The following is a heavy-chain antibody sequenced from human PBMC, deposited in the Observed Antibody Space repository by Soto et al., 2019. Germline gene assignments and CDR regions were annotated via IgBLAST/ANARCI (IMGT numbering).Heavy chain of an antibody. V-gene: IGHV3-21*01. D-gene: IGHD2-2*01. CDR1: GFTFSSYS. J-gene: IGHJ6*03. Sequence: PGGSLRLSCAASGFTFSSYSMNWVRQAPGKGLEWVSSISSSSSYIYYADSVKGRFTISRDNAKNSLYLQMNSLRAEDTAVYYCARDPIVVVPAATNYYYYYYMDGWGKGTTVTVSS. CDR2: ISSSSSYI. CDR3: ARDPIVVVPAATNYYYYYYMDG.